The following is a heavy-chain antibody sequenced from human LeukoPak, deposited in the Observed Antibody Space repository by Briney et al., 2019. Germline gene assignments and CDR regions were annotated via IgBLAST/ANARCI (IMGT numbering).Heavy chain of an antibody. CDR3: ARYPYDSSAYGWVAFDI. Sequence: PSGTLSLTCTVSGASISSSSSYWGWIRQTPGKGLWWIGSIHYIGSTYYNPSLKSRVTISVDTSKNQLSLKLSSVTPADTAVHYCARYPYDSSAYGWVAFDIWGQGTMVTVSS. CDR1: GASISSSSSY. D-gene: IGHD3-22*01. J-gene: IGHJ3*02. V-gene: IGHV4-39*01. CDR2: IHYIGST.